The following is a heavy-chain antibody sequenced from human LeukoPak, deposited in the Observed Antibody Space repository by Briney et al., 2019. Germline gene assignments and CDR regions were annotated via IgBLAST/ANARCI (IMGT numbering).Heavy chain of an antibody. J-gene: IGHJ3*02. CDR2: ISIDGGST. CDR3: GRGDAGANVAFDI. D-gene: IGHD6-25*01. CDR1: GFTFSRYW. V-gene: IGHV3-74*01. Sequence: GGSLRLXCAASGFTFSRYWMHWVRQAPGKGLVWVSRISIDGGSTRYEDSVEGRFTISRDNAKNTLYLQMNGLRAEDTAVYYSGRGDAGANVAFDIWGQGTMVAVSS.